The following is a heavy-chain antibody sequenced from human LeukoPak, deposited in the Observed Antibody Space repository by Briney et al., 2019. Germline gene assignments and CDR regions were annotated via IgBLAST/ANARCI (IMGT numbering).Heavy chain of an antibody. CDR2: IYHSGST. V-gene: IGHV4-38-2*01. CDR3: ASYTAVVKAKKFQE. CDR1: GYSISSGYY. D-gene: IGHD3-16*01. J-gene: IGHJ1*01. Sequence: SETLSLTCAVSGYSISSGYYWGWIRQPPGKGLEGIGTIYHSGSTYYNQSLKSRVTISVDTSKNPFSLQLTTVTAADTAVYFCASYTAVVKAKKFQEWGQGTLVTVSS.